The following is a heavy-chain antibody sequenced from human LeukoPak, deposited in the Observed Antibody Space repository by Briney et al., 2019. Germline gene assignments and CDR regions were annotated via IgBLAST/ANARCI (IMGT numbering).Heavy chain of an antibody. CDR1: GGSISSYY. CDR2: IYYSGST. V-gene: IGHV4-59*01. Sequence: SETLSLTCTVSGGSISSYYWSWIRQPPGKGLEWIGYIYYSGSTNYNPSLKSRVTISVDTSKNQFSLKLSSVTAADTAVYYCARGRSSSRLDYGMDVWGQGTTVTVSS. CDR3: ARGRSSSRLDYGMDV. J-gene: IGHJ6*02. D-gene: IGHD6-13*01.